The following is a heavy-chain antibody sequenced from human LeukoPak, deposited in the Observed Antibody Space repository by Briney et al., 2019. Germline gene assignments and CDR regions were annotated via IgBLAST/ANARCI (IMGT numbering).Heavy chain of an antibody. CDR2: IYSGGST. CDR1: GFTFSHYN. CDR3: ARDLGGYGTTVGLGY. D-gene: IGHD4-17*01. Sequence: PGGSLRLSCAASGFTFSHYNMNWVRQAPGKGLEWVSGIYSGGSTYYADSVKGRFTVSRDNSKNTLYLQMNSLRAEDTAVYYCARDLGGYGTTVGLGYWGQGTLVTVSS. V-gene: IGHV3-66*01. J-gene: IGHJ4*02.